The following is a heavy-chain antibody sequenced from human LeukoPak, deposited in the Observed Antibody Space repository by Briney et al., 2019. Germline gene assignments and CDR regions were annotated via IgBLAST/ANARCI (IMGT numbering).Heavy chain of an antibody. Sequence: ASVNVSCKASGYAFTSYYMHWVRPAPGQGLEWMGIINPSGGSTSYAQKFQGRVTMTRDTSTSTVYMELSSLRSEDTAVYYCARDQKSATMVRGVIKNWGQGTLVTVSS. D-gene: IGHD3-10*01. CDR3: ARDQKSATMVRGVIKN. CDR2: INPSGGST. CDR1: GYAFTSYY. J-gene: IGHJ4*02. V-gene: IGHV1-46*01.